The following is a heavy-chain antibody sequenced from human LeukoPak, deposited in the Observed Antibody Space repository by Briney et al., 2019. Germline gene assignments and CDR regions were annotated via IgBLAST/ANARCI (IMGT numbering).Heavy chain of an antibody. Sequence: SSETLSLTCTVSGGSVSSGGYYWSWIRQHPGKGLEWIGYIYYSGSTYYNPSLKSRVTISVDTSKNQFSLKLSSVTAADTAVYYCARGTVTTQNYYCDYWGQGTLVTVSS. CDR1: GGSVSSGGYY. J-gene: IGHJ4*02. CDR3: ARGTVTTQNYYCDY. V-gene: IGHV4-31*03. D-gene: IGHD4-11*01. CDR2: IYYSGST.